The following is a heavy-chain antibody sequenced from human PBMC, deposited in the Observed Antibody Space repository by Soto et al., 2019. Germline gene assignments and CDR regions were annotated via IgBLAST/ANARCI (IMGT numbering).Heavy chain of an antibody. Sequence: PGESLKISCKGSGYSFTSYWISWVRQMPGKGLEWMGRIDPSDSYTNYSPSFQGHVTISADKSISTAYLQWSSLKASDTAMYYCARHGSGKPYYYYGMDVWGQGTTVTVSS. CDR1: GYSFTSYW. V-gene: IGHV5-10-1*01. J-gene: IGHJ6*02. CDR3: ARHGSGKPYYYYGMDV. D-gene: IGHD3-10*01. CDR2: IDPSDSYT.